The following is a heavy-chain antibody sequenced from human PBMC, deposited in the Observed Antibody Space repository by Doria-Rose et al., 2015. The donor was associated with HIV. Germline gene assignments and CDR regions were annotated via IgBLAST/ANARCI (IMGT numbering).Heavy chain of an antibody. D-gene: IGHD3-10*01. CDR2: ISSTSAYI. CDR3: ATGVTLDY. Sequence: VQLVESGGGLVGPGGSLRLYRATSGFTFSSHRIHWDRPAPGQGLELVSSISSTSAYINYADSVRGRFTISRDNARNSLYLQMDSLRAEDTAIYYCATGVTLDYWGQGTLVTVSS. CDR1: GFTFSSHR. V-gene: IGHV3-21*01. J-gene: IGHJ4*02.